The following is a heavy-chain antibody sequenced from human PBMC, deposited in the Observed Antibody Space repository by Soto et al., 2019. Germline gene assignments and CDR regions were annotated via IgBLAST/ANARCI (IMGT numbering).Heavy chain of an antibody. D-gene: IGHD2-15*01. CDR2: IIPIFGTA. V-gene: IGHV1-69*13. CDR3: AREDCSGGSCPFDY. J-gene: IGHJ4*02. Sequence: SVKVSCKASGGTFSSYAISWVRQAPGQGLEWMGGIIPIFGTANYAQKFQGRVTITADESTSTAYMEPSSLRSEDTAVYYCAREDCSGGSCPFDYWGQGTLVTVSS. CDR1: GGTFSSYA.